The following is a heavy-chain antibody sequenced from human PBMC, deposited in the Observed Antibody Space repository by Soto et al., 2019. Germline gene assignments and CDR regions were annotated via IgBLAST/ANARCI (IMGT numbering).Heavy chain of an antibody. CDR2: IYHSGST. CDR3: ARTPDI. J-gene: IGHJ3*02. Sequence: SETLPLTCAFSGGSIRSGGYSWSWIRQPPGKGLEWIGYIYHSGSTYYNPSLKSRVTISVDRSKNQFSLKLSSVTAADTAVYYSARTPDIWGQGTMVT. V-gene: IGHV4-30-2*01. CDR1: GGSIRSGGYS.